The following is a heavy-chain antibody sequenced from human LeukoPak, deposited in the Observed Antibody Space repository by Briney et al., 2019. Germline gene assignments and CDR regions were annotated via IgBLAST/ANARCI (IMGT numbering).Heavy chain of an antibody. Sequence: PGGSLRLSCAASGFTFRNHWMHWVRQTPGKGVVWVSRISSDGSSTTYADSVKGRFTISRDNAKNTLYLQMNNLRAEDTAMYYCARDQRVTGRPDIDYWGQGTLVIVSS. V-gene: IGHV3-74*03. J-gene: IGHJ4*02. D-gene: IGHD6-6*01. CDR2: ISSDGSST. CDR3: ARDQRVTGRPDIDY. CDR1: GFTFRNHW.